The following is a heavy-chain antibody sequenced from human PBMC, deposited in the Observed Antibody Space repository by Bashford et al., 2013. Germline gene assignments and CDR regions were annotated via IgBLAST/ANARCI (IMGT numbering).Heavy chain of an antibody. J-gene: IGHJ4*02. V-gene: IGHV3-74*01. CDR2: INSDGSST. D-gene: IGHD2-2*01. Sequence: VRQAPGKGLVWVSRINSDGSSTSYADSVKGRFTISRDNAKKSLYLQMNSLRAEDTAVYYCARASSSFDYWGPGTLVTVSS. CDR3: ARASSSFDY.